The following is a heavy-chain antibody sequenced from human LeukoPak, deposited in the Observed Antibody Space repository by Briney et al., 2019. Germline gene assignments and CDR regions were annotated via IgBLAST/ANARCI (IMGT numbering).Heavy chain of an antibody. CDR3: ARGRRWLQLRHSNAFDY. J-gene: IGHJ4*02. CDR2: IYYSGST. Sequence: PSETLSLTCTVSGGSFSSSSYYWGWIRQPPGKGLEWIGSIYYSGSTYYNPSLKSRVTISVDTSKNQFSLKLSSVTAADTAVYYCARGRRWLQLRHSNAFDYWGQGTLVTVSS. D-gene: IGHD5-24*01. CDR1: GGSFSSSSYY. V-gene: IGHV4-39*01.